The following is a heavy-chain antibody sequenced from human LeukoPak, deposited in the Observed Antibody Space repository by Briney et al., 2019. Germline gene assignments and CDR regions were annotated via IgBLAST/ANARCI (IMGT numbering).Heavy chain of an antibody. Sequence: PSETLSLTCTVSGGSISSYYWSWIRQPAGKGLEWIGRICTSGSTNYNPSLKSRVTMSVDTSKNQFSLKLSSVTAADTAVYYCALGYDLDYYYYGMDVWGQGTTVTVSS. CDR2: ICTSGST. CDR1: GGSISSYY. J-gene: IGHJ6*02. D-gene: IGHD5-12*01. CDR3: ALGYDLDYYYYGMDV. V-gene: IGHV4-4*07.